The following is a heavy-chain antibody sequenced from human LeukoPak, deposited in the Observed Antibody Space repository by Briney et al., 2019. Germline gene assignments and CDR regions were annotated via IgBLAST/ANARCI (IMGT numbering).Heavy chain of an antibody. Sequence: SETLSLTCTVSGGSISSYYWSWIRQPPGKGLEWIGYIYYSGSTNYNPPLKSRVTISVDTSKNQFSLKLSSVTAADTAVYYCARNIVGATIDYWGQGTLVTVSS. CDR3: ARNIVGATIDY. CDR1: GGSISSYY. V-gene: IGHV4-59*01. J-gene: IGHJ4*02. CDR2: IYYSGST. D-gene: IGHD1-26*01.